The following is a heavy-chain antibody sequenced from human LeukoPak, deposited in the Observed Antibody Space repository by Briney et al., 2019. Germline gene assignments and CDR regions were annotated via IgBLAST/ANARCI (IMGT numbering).Heavy chain of an antibody. D-gene: IGHD3-10*01. CDR2: IYYSGGT. J-gene: IGHJ3*02. CDR3: AREGTMVRGLAFDI. V-gene: IGHV4-59*01. CDR1: GGSISSYY. Sequence: KTSETLSLTCTVSGGSISSYYWSWIRQPPGKGLKWIGYIYYSGGTNYNPSLRSRVTISVDTSKNQFSLRLNSVTAADTAVYYCAREGTMVRGLAFDIWGQGTMVTVSS.